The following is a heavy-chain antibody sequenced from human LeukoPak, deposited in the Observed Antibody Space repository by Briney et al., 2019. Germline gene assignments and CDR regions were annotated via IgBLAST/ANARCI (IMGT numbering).Heavy chain of an antibody. D-gene: IGHD3-3*01. CDR2: ISYDGSNK. CDR3: AKGVIFWSGWYLADFDY. J-gene: IGHJ4*02. Sequence: GRSLRLSCAAFGFTFSSYGMHWVRQAPGKGLEWVAVISYDGSNKYYADSVKGRFTISRDNSKNTLYPQMNSLRAEDTAVYYCAKGVIFWSGWYLADFDYWGQGALVTVSS. V-gene: IGHV3-30*18. CDR1: GFTFSSYG.